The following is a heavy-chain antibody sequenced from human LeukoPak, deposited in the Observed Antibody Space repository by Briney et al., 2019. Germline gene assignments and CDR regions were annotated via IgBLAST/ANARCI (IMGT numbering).Heavy chain of an antibody. J-gene: IGHJ4*02. CDR2: IWYDGSNK. CDR1: GFTFSSYG. Sequence: PGGSLRLSCAASGFTFSSYGMHWVRQAPGKGLEWVAVIWYDGSNKYYADSVKGRFTISRDNSKNTLYLQMNSLRAEDTAVYYCAKDSEVTHFDYWGQGTLVTVSS. V-gene: IGHV3-33*06. CDR3: AKDSEVTHFDY. D-gene: IGHD5-18*01.